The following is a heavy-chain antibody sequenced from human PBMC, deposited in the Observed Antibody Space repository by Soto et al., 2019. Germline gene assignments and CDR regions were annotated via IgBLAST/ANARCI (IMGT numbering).Heavy chain of an antibody. CDR2: ISYDGSNK. D-gene: IGHD3-3*01. V-gene: IGHV3-30-3*01. J-gene: IGHJ6*02. Sequence: GGSLRLSCAASGFTSSSYAMHWVRQAPGKGLEWVAVISYDGSNKYYADSVKGRFTISRDNSKNTLYLQMNSLRAEDTAVYYCARGDDFWRRYYYGMDVWGQGTTVTVSS. CDR3: ARGDDFWRRYYYGMDV. CDR1: GFTSSSYA.